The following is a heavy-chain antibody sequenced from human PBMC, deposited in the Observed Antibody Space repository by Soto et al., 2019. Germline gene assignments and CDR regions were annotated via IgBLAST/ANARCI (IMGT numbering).Heavy chain of an antibody. J-gene: IGHJ6*02. CDR3: ARDCSGGSCYPGMDV. Sequence: GGSLRRSFAASGLNFKSYTINSVRHAPGKRLEWLSSISSSGYIFSTDSVRGRFTISRDNAKNSVYLQINSLRAEDTAVYFCARDCSGGSCYPGMDVWGQGTTVTASS. V-gene: IGHV3-21*01. CDR2: ISSSGYI. CDR1: GLNFKSYT. D-gene: IGHD2-15*01.